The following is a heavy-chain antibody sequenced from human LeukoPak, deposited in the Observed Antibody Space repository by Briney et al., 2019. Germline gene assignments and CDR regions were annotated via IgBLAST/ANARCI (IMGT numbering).Heavy chain of an antibody. Sequence: PGGSLRLSCAASGFNFSSYAMSWVRQAPGKGLEWVSAISGSGGSTYYADSVKGRFTISRDNSKNTLYLQMNSLRAEDTAVYYCAKNYYDSSGYFGPFDYWGQGTLVTVSS. CDR3: AKNYYDSSGYFGPFDY. CDR1: GFNFSSYA. CDR2: ISGSGGST. J-gene: IGHJ4*02. D-gene: IGHD3-22*01. V-gene: IGHV3-23*01.